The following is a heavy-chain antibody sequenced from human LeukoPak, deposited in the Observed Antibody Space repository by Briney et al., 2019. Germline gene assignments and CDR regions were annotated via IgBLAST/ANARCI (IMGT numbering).Heavy chain of an antibody. CDR1: GYTFNDYY. CDR2: INPNSGGT. J-gene: IGHJ5*02. Sequence: ASVKLSCKASGYTFNDYYMHCVRQAPGQGLEWMGWINPNSGGTNYAQKFQGRVTMTRATSISTAFMELSRLRSDDTAVYYCARARIAVTGTGWFYPWGQGDLVTVSS. D-gene: IGHD6-19*01. V-gene: IGHV1-2*02. CDR3: ARARIAVTGTGWFYP.